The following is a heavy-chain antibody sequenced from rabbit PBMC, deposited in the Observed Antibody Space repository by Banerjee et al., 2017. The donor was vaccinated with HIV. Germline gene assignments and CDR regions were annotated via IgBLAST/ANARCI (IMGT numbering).Heavy chain of an antibody. CDR2: IYTGGGST. V-gene: IGHV1S45*01. D-gene: IGHD4-1*01. CDR3: ARAAGSSGWGFDL. CDR1: GFSFSSSYY. J-gene: IGHJ4*01. Sequence: QEQLEESGGDLVQPEGSLTLTCTASGFSFSSSYYMCWVRQAPGKGLEWIGFIYTGGGSTYYASWAKGRFTISKPSSTTVTLQMTTLTAADTATYFCARAAGSSGWGFDLWGPGTLVTVS.